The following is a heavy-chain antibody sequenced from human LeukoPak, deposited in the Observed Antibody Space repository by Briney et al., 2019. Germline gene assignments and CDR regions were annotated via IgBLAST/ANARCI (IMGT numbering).Heavy chain of an antibody. CDR2: INAGNGNT. D-gene: IGHD1-26*01. J-gene: IGHJ4*02. V-gene: IGHV1-3*01. Sequence: ASVKVSCKASGYTFTSYAMHWVRQAPGQRLEWMGWINAGNGNTKYSQKFQGRVTITRDTSASTAYMELSSLRSEDTAVYYCAREGGWELTFDYWGQGTLATVSS. CDR3: AREGGWELTFDY. CDR1: GYTFTSYA.